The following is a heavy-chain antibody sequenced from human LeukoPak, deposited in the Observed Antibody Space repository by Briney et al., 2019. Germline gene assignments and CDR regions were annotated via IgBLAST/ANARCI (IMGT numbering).Heavy chain of an antibody. CDR1: GFDLSTYE. V-gene: IGHV3-48*03. Sequence: GGSLRLSCAASGFDLSTYEMNWVRQAPGKGLEWIADITISGHTKNYADSVKGRFTFSRDNARTSLYLQMNSLRVEDTGVYYCARGDPHADLWGQGTLVTVSS. CDR2: ITISGHTK. CDR3: ARGDPHADL. J-gene: IGHJ5*02.